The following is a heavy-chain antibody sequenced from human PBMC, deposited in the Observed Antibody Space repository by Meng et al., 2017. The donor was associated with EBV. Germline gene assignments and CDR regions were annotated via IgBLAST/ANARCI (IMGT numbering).Heavy chain of an antibody. CDR2: ISSSGSTI. D-gene: IGHD2-21*02. V-gene: IGHV3-11*01. Sequence: QLQVEGCGGGLGTPGGSLIISCAASGFIFSDYYMSWIRQAPGKGLEWVSYISSSGSTIYYADSVKGRFTISRDNAKNSLYLQMNSLRAEDTAVYYCARRVVTGGFFDYWGQGTLVTVSS. J-gene: IGHJ4*02. CDR1: GFIFSDYY. CDR3: ARRVVTGGFFDY.